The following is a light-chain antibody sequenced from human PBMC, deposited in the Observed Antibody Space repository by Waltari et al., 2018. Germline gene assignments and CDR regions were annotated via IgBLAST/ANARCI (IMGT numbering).Light chain of an antibody. CDR2: DVS. CDR3: YSYAGSHE. CDR1: SSAIGDYYS. Sequence: QSALTQPRSVSVSPGQSVTVSCTGTSSAIGDYYSVSWYQHHPVKAPNLFIYDVSKRPSGVPDRFSASKSGNTASLTISGLQAEDEADYYCYSYAGSHEFGGGTKLTVL. V-gene: IGLV2-11*01. J-gene: IGLJ2*01.